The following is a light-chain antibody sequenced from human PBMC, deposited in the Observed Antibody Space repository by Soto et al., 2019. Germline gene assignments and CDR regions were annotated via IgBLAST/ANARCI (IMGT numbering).Light chain of an antibody. J-gene: IGKJ5*01. V-gene: IGKV3-20*01. Sequence: EIVLTQSPGTLSLSPGEIATLSCRASQSLSRNHLGWYLAWYQQNPGQTPRLLIYGTSSRATGIPDRFSGSVAGTDFTLTISRLEPEDFAVYYCQQYGSSHPITFGQGTRLEIK. CDR3: QQYGSSHPIT. CDR2: GTS. CDR1: QSLSRNHLGWY.